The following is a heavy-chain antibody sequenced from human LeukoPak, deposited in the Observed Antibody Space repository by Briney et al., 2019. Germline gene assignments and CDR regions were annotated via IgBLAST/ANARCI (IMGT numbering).Heavy chain of an antibody. D-gene: IGHD1-14*01. J-gene: IGHJ2*01. V-gene: IGHV4-39*07. CDR1: GGSISSSSYY. CDR2: IYYSGST. Sequence: NPSETLPLTCTVSGGSISSSSYYWGWIRQPPGKGLEWIGSIYYSGSTYYNPSLKSRVTISVDTSKNQFSLKLSSVTAADTAVYYCARADSGDNRRYTKGYFDLWGRGTLVTVSS. CDR3: ARADSGDNRRYTKGYFDL.